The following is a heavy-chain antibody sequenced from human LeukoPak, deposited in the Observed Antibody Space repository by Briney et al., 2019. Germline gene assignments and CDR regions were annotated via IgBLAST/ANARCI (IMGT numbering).Heavy chain of an antibody. CDR1: GFTFSSSA. J-gene: IGHJ3*02. D-gene: IGHD6-13*01. V-gene: IGHV3-23*01. Sequence: GGSLRLSCAASGFTFSSSAMSWVRQAPGKGLQWVSAISGSGGSTYYADSVKGRFTISRDNSKNTLYLQMNSLRAEDTAVYYCAKVSGYSSRRYDAFDIWGQGTMVTVSS. CDR2: ISGSGGST. CDR3: AKVSGYSSRRYDAFDI.